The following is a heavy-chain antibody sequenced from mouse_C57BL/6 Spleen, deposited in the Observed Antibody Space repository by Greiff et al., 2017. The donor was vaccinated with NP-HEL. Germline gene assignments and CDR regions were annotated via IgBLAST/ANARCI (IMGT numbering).Heavy chain of an antibody. Sequence: QVQLQQSGAELVRPGASVTLSCKASGYTFTDYEMHWVKQTPVHGLEWIGAIDPETGGTAYNQKFKGKAILTADKSSSTAYMELRSLTSEDSAVYYCTRSLPHYYGSSYRYFDVWGTGTTVTVSS. CDR1: GYTFTDYE. D-gene: IGHD1-1*01. CDR3: TRSLPHYYGSSYRYFDV. CDR2: IDPETGGT. V-gene: IGHV1-15*01. J-gene: IGHJ1*03.